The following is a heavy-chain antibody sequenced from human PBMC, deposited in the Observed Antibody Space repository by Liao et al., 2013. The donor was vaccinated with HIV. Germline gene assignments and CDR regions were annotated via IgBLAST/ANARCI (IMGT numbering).Heavy chain of an antibody. D-gene: IGHD3-16*01. CDR1: GGSISSSSYY. CDR3: ARVPPXITLGDYPLLLDY. CDR2: IYYSGST. J-gene: IGHJ4*02. Sequence: QLQLQESGPGLVKPSETLSLTCTVSGGSISSSSYYWGWIRQPPGKGLEWIGSIYYSGSTYYNSSLKSRVTISVDTSKNQFSLTLSSVTAADTAVYYCARVPPXITLGDYPLLLDYWAREPWSPSPQ. V-gene: IGHV4-39*07.